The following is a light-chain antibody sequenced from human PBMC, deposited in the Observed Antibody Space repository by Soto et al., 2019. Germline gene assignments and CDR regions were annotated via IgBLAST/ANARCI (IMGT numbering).Light chain of an antibody. J-gene: IGKJ4*01. CDR3: QQYNSYSPLT. V-gene: IGKV1-5*03. CDR2: KAS. CDR1: QSISTW. Sequence: IQMTHAPSTLPTSVLDRVRLTLRANQSISTWLAWYQQKPGKAPNLLIYKASRLETGVPSRFSGSGSGTEFTLTIRFLQPDDFATYYCQQYNSYSPLTFGGGTTVDIK.